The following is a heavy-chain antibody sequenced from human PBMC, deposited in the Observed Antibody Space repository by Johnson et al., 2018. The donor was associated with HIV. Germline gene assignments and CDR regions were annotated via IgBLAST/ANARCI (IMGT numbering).Heavy chain of an antibody. CDR2: TSWNSGSL. CDR1: GFTFDDYA. V-gene: IGHV3-9*01. J-gene: IGHJ3*02. CDR3: AKDKSLTPDAIDI. Sequence: VQLVESGGGLVQPGRALRLSCAASGFTFDDYAMHWVRQAPGKGLEWVSGTSWNSGSLRYADSVKGRFTISRDNAKNSLYLQMNNLRTEDTAFYYCAKDKSLTPDAIDIWGQGTMVTVSS.